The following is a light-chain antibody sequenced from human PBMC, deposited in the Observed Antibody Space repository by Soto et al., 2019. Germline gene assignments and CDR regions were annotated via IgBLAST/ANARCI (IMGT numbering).Light chain of an antibody. V-gene: IGKV3-15*01. CDR1: PSVSSN. Sequence: EIVMTQSPATLSVSPGERATLSCRASPSVSSNLAWYQQKPGQAPRLLLYGASTRATGIPGRFSGSGSGTEFTLTISSLQSEDFAVYYCQQHNYWHSFGQGTKLEIK. CDR3: QQHNYWHS. J-gene: IGKJ2*01. CDR2: GAS.